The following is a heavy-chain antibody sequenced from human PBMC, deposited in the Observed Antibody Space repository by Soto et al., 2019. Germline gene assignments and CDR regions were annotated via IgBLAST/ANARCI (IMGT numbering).Heavy chain of an antibody. CDR1: GFTFSSYS. CDR3: ARTVAGTGEVDY. CDR2: ISSSSSYI. Sequence: LRLSCAASGFTFSSYSMNWVRQAPGKGLEWVSSISSSSSYIYYADSVKGRFTISRDNAKNSLYLQMNSLRAEDTAVYYCARTVAGTGEVDYWGQGTLVTVSS. V-gene: IGHV3-21*01. D-gene: IGHD6-19*01. J-gene: IGHJ4*02.